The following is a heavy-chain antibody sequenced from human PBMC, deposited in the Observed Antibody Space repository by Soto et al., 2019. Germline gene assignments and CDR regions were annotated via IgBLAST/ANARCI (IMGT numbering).Heavy chain of an antibody. J-gene: IGHJ4*02. CDR1: GFTFSRHT. CDR2: ISYDGSNK. D-gene: IGHD3-16*02. V-gene: IGHV3-30*04. Sequence: QVQLEESGGGVVQPGRSLRLSCAASGFTFSRHTMHWVRQAPGKGLEWVASISYDGSNKYYADSVKGRVTISRDNSKNTLSVQMDSRRAEDTAVYYCARDRLRLGELSLLGYFDYWGQGTLVTVSS. CDR3: ARDRLRLGELSLLGYFDY.